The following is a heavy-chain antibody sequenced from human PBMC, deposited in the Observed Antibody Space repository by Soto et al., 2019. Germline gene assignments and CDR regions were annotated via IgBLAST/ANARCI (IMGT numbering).Heavy chain of an antibody. CDR1: GFSFSTHG. J-gene: IGHJ6*02. CDR2: ISYDGFIK. D-gene: IGHD3-10*01. Sequence: QVQLVESGGGVVQPGRSLRLSRASSGFSFSTHGMQWVRQAPGKGLEWVAIISYDGFIKYSADDVKGRFTISRDNSKNTLFLQMDSLRAEDSALYYCAKDLKASGGHSGTLNYYYGMDVWGQGTTVIVSS. V-gene: IGHV3-30*18. CDR3: AKDLKASGGHSGTLNYYYGMDV.